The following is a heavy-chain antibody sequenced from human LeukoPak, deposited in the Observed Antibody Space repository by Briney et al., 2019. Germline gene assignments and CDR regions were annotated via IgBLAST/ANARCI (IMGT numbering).Heavy chain of an antibody. V-gene: IGHV6-1*01. CDR3: ARGRGLVLMVYAIVGAPRARPFDY. Sequence: SQTLSLTCAISGDSVSSNSAAWNWIRQSPSRGLEWLGRTYYRSKWYNDYAVSVKSRITINPDTSKNQFSLKLSSVTAADTAVYYCARGRGLVLMVYAIVGAPRARPFDYWGQGTLVTVSS. D-gene: IGHD2-8*01. J-gene: IGHJ4*02. CDR2: TYYRSKWYN. CDR1: GDSVSSNSAA.